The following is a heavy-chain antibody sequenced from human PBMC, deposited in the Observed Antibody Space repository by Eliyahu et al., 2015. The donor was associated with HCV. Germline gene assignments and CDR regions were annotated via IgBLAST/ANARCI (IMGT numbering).Heavy chain of an antibody. V-gene: IGHV4-61*02. J-gene: IGHJ6*02. Sequence: LLVAAPGLVKPSQTLSLTCTVSGGSISSGSYYWSWIRQPAGKGLEWIGRIYTSGSTNYNPSLKSRVTISVDTSKNQFSLKLSSVTAADTAVYYCASIAAAGEYYYYGMDVWGQGTTVTVSS. CDR1: GGSISSGSYY. D-gene: IGHD6-13*01. CDR2: IYTSGST. CDR3: ASIAAAGEYYYYGMDV.